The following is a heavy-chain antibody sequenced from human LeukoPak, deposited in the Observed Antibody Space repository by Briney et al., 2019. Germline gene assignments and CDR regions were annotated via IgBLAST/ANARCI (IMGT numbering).Heavy chain of an antibody. D-gene: IGHD2-15*01. Sequence: SVKVSCKASGGTFSSYAISWVRQAPGQGLEWMGRIIPILGIANYAQKFQGRVTITADKSTSTAYMELSSLRSEDTAVYYCARVGVVVKIINFDYWGQGTLVTVSS. J-gene: IGHJ4*02. CDR1: GGTFSSYA. V-gene: IGHV1-69*04. CDR3: ARVGVVVKIINFDY. CDR2: IIPILGIA.